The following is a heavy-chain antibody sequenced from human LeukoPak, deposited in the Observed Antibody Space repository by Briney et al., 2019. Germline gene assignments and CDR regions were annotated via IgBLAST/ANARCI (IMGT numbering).Heavy chain of an antibody. Sequence: ASVKVSCKASGYTFTSYGISWVRQAPGQGLEWMGWISAYNGNTNYAQKLQGRVTMTTDTSTSTAYMELRSLRSDDTAVYYCARERDYGGNLNYFDYWGQGTLVTVSS. D-gene: IGHD4-23*01. CDR3: ARERDYGGNLNYFDY. V-gene: IGHV1-18*01. J-gene: IGHJ4*02. CDR1: GYTFTSYG. CDR2: ISAYNGNT.